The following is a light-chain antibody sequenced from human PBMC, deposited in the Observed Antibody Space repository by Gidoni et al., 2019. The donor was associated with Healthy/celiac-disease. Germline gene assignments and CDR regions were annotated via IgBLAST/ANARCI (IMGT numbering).Light chain of an antibody. V-gene: IGLV3-1*01. CDR2: QDS. Sequence: SYELTQPPSVSVSPGQTASITCSGDKLGDKYACWYQQKPGQSPGLVIYQDSKRPSGIPEPFSGSNSGNTATLTISGTQAMDEADYYCQAWDSSNVVFGGGTKLTVL. J-gene: IGLJ2*01. CDR3: QAWDSSNVV. CDR1: KLGDKY.